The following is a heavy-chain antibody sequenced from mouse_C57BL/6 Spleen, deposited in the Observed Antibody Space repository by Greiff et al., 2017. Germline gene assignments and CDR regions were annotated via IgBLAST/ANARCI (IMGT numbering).Heavy chain of an antibody. J-gene: IGHJ1*03. CDR2: INPSTGGT. Sequence: VSLQQSGHELVKTGASVKISCKASGYSFTGYYMNWVKQSPEKSLEWLGEINPSTGGTTYTQKFKAKATLTVDKSSSTAYMQLTSPTSEDSAVYYCAPSVVAMYFDVWGTGTTVTVAS. V-gene: IGHV1-42*01. CDR3: APSVVAMYFDV. CDR1: GYSFTGYY. D-gene: IGHD1-1*01.